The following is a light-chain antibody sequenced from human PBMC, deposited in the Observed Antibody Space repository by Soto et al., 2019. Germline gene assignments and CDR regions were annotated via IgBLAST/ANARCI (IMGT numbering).Light chain of an antibody. J-gene: IGKJ1*01. V-gene: IGKV3-20*01. CDR1: QCVSSSY. CDR2: DAS. Sequence: EIVLTQSPGTLSLSPGERATLSCRASQCVSSSYLAWYQQKPGQAPRLLIYDASSRATGIPDRFSGSGSGTDFTLTIRRLEPEDFAVYYCQQYGSSPKTFGQGTKVEIK. CDR3: QQYGSSPKT.